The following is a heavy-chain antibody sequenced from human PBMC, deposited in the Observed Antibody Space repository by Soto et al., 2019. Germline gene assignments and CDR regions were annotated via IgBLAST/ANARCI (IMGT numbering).Heavy chain of an antibody. D-gene: IGHD6-19*01. V-gene: IGHV1-18*01. Sequence: QVQLVQSGAEVKKPGASVKVSCKASGYTFTSYGISWVRQAPGQGLEWMGWISAYNGNTNYAQKLQGRVTMTTDTSTSTAYMELRSLRSDDTAVYYCARASFVYSSGWERVFDYWGQGTLVTVSS. CDR1: GYTFTSYG. CDR2: ISAYNGNT. J-gene: IGHJ4*02. CDR3: ARASFVYSSGWERVFDY.